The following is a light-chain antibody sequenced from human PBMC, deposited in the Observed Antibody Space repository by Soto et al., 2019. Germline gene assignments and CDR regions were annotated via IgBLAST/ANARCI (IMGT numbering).Light chain of an antibody. J-gene: IGKJ4*01. CDR1: QSVSNN. CDR3: QQYNNWPVT. Sequence: EIVMTQSPATLSVSPGERATLSCRASQSVSNNLAWYQQKPGQAPRLLIYGASTRATGIPARFSGSGSGTEFTLTISSLQSEDFAVYYCQQYNNWPVTFGGGTGVEIK. CDR2: GAS. V-gene: IGKV3-15*01.